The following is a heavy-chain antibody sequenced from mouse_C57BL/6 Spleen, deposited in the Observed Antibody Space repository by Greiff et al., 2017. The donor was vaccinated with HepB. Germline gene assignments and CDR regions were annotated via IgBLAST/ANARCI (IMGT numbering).Heavy chain of an antibody. CDR2: IYPGDGDT. CDR1: GYAFSSYW. Sequence: VQLQESGAELVKPGASVKISCKASGYAFSSYWMNWVKQRPGKGLEWIVQIYPGDGDTNYNGKFKGKATLTADKSSSTAYMQLSSLTSEDSAVYFCARMRDYDYGFDYWGQGTTLTVSS. CDR3: ARMRDYDYGFDY. V-gene: IGHV1-80*01. D-gene: IGHD2-4*01. J-gene: IGHJ2*01.